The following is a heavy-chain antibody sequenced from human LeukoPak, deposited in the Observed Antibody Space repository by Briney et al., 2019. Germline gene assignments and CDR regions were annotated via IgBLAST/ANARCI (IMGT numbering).Heavy chain of an antibody. CDR2: FYYSGST. D-gene: IGHD2-15*01. J-gene: IGHJ5*02. V-gene: IGHV4-4*02. CDR1: GGSISSSNW. CDR3: ARGGCSGGSCYGDWFDP. Sequence: SETLSLTCAVSGGSISSSNWWSWVRQPPGKGLEWIAYFYYSGSTNYNPSLKSRVTISVDTSKNQFSLRLNSVTAADTAVYYCARGGCSGGSCYGDWFDPWGQGTLVTVSS.